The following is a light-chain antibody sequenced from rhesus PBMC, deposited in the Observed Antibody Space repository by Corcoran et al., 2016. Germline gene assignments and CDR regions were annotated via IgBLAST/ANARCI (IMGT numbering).Light chain of an antibody. CDR3: QQRNSYPLT. Sequence: DIHMTQSPSSLSASVGDKVTITCRASQGIRNALAWYQQKPGKAPNLLIYAALNLQSGVPSRFSGSGSGTDFTLTISSLQPEDFAVYYCQQRNSYPLTFGGGTKVEIK. CDR2: AAL. CDR1: QGIRNA. J-gene: IGKJ4*01. V-gene: IGKV1-33*01.